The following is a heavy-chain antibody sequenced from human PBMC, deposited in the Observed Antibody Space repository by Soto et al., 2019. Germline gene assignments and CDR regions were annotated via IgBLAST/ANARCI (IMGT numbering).Heavy chain of an antibody. J-gene: IGHJ6*02. CDR1: GFTFTGYG. D-gene: IGHD3-10*01. CDR3: ARVRGTPLYGMDV. CDR2: ICRSSDSI. V-gene: IGHV3-48*02. Sequence: EGQLVESGGGLVQPGESLRLSCAASGFTFTGYGMNWVRQAPGKGLEWISSICRSSDSIYYADSVKGRFTISRDNAKDSLYLQMNSLRDEDTALYYCARVRGTPLYGMDVWGQGTTVTVSS.